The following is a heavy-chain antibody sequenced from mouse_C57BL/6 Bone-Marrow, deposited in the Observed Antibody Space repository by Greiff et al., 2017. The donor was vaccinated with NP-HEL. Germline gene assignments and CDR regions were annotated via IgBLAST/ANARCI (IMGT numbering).Heavy chain of an antibody. V-gene: IGHV1-81*01. CDR1: GYTFTGYG. D-gene: IGHD1-1*01. Sequence: QVQLQQSGAELARPGASVKLSCKASGYTFTGYGISWVKQRTGQGLEWIGEIYPRSGNTYYNEKFKGKATLTADKSSSTAYMELRSLTSEDSAVYFCARLPYYDGSSYWYFDVWGTGTTVTVSS. CDR2: IYPRSGNT. CDR3: ARLPYYDGSSYWYFDV. J-gene: IGHJ1*03.